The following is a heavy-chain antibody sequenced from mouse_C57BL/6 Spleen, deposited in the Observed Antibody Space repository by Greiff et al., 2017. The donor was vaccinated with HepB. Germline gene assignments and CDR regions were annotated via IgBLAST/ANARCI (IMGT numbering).Heavy chain of an antibody. CDR2: IDPSDSET. V-gene: IGHV1-52*01. Sequence: VQLQQPGAELVRPGSSVKLSCKASGYTFTSYWMHWVKQRPIQGLEWIGNIDPSDSETHYNQKFKDKATLTVDKSSSTAYMQLSSLTSEDSAVYYCAREGYYGSRFGYFDVWGTGTTVTVSS. J-gene: IGHJ1*03. CDR3: AREGYYGSRFGYFDV. CDR1: GYTFTSYW. D-gene: IGHD1-1*01.